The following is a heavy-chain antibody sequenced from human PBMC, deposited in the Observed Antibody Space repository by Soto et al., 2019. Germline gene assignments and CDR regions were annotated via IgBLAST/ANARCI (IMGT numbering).Heavy chain of an antibody. V-gene: IGHV4-39*01. CDR3: ARGPYYYDSSGYYNY. D-gene: IGHD3-22*01. CDR2: IYYSGST. J-gene: IGHJ4*02. Sequence: QLQLQESGPELVKPSETLPLTCTVSGGSISSSSNYWGWIRQPPVKGLEWIGSIYYSGSTYYNPSLKSRVTISVDTSKNQFSLKLSSVTAADTAVYYCARGPYYYDSSGYYNYWGQGTLVTVSS. CDR1: GGSISSSSNY.